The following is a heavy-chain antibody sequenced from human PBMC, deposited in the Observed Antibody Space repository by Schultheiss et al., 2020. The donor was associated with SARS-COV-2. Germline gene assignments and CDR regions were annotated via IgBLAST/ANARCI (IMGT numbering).Heavy chain of an antibody. CDR1: GFTFSDYY. CDR3: AVDGSGSYRGWFDP. Sequence: GGSLRLSCAVSGFTFSDYYMSWIRQAPGKGLEWVSYISSSSSYTNYADSVKGRFTISRDNAKNSLYLQMNSLRVEDTAVYYCAVDGSGSYRGWFDPWGQGTLVTVSS. J-gene: IGHJ5*02. CDR2: ISSSSSYT. V-gene: IGHV3-11*06. D-gene: IGHD3-10*01.